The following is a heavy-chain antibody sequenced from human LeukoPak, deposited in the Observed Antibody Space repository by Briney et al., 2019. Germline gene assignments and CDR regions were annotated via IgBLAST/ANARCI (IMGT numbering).Heavy chain of an antibody. J-gene: IGHJ4*02. Sequence: SETLSLTCTVSRGSISGYYWSWIRQPAGKGLEWIGRIYTSGSTNYNPSLKSRVTMSVDTSKNQFYLKLNSVTAADTAVYYFARRRSGSYFDYWGQGTLVTVSS. D-gene: IGHD1-26*01. V-gene: IGHV4-4*07. CDR2: IYTSGST. CDR1: RGSISGYY. CDR3: ARRRSGSYFDY.